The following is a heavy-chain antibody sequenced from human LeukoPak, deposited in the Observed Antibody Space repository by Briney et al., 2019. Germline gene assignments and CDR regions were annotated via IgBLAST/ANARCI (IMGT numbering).Heavy chain of an antibody. CDR3: ARKDYGDFYFDY. CDR1: GGSFSSYY. Sequence: SETLSLTCAVYGGSFSSYYWDWIRQPPGKGPEWIGSIYYSGSTYYNPSLKSRVTISVDTSKNQFSLKLSSVTAADTAVYYCARKDYGDFYFDYWGQGTLVTVSS. CDR2: IYYSGST. V-gene: IGHV4-39*01. J-gene: IGHJ4*02. D-gene: IGHD4-17*01.